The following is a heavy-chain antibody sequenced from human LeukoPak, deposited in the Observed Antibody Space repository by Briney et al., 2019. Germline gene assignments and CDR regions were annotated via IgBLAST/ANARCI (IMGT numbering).Heavy chain of an antibody. D-gene: IGHD3-10*01. Sequence: GESLKISCRGSGYKFTNYWIAWVRQMPGKGLEWMGIIYPGDSDTRYSPSFQGQVTISADKSISTAYLQWSSLKASDTAMYYCARRTRFGELELDYWGQGTLVTVSS. CDR3: ARRTRFGELELDY. CDR1: GYKFTNYW. J-gene: IGHJ4*02. CDR2: IYPGDSDT. V-gene: IGHV5-51*01.